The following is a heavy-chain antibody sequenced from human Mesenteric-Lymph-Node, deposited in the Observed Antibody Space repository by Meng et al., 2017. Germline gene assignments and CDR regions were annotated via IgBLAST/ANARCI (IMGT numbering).Heavy chain of an antibody. CDR2: IYYSGST. J-gene: IGHJ4*02. D-gene: IGHD3-16*01. Sequence: GSLRLSCPVSGGSINSYYWSWIRQPPGKGLEWIGYIYYSGSTNYNPSLKSRVTISVDTSKNQFSLKLSSVTAADTAVYYCARAGGYASALGYWGQGTLVTVSS. CDR1: GGSINSYY. V-gene: IGHV4-59*01. CDR3: ARAGGYASALGY.